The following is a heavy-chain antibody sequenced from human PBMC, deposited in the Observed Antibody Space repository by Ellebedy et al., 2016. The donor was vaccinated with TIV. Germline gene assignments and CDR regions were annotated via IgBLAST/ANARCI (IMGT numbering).Heavy chain of an antibody. CDR2: ISYSGST. Sequence: LRLSCSVSGDSISRGGFFCSWIRQHPGKGLEWIGYISYSGSTYYNPSLMSRVTISGDTSNNQLSLKLNSVTAADTAVYYCARGDTIFDTWGQGTPVTVSS. V-gene: IGHV4-31*03. J-gene: IGHJ4*02. CDR3: ARGDTIFDT. D-gene: IGHD3-9*01. CDR1: GDSISRGGFF.